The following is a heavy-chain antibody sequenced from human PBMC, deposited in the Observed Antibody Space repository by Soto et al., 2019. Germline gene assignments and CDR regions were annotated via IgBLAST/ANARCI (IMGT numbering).Heavy chain of an antibody. Sequence: ASVKVSCKASGYTFTSYYMHWVRQAPGQGLEWMGIINPSGGSTSYAQKFQGRVTMTRDTSTSTVYMELSSLRSEDAAVYYCATEYCSGDSCYSRDYYYYGMDVWGQGTTVPVSS. D-gene: IGHD2-15*01. J-gene: IGHJ6*02. V-gene: IGHV1-46*03. CDR2: INPSGGST. CDR1: GYTFTSYY. CDR3: ATEYCSGDSCYSRDYYYYGMDV.